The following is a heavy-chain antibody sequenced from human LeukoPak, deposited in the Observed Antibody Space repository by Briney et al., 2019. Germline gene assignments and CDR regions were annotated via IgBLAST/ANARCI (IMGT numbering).Heavy chain of an antibody. J-gene: IGHJ4*02. CDR1: GYSISSGYC. CDR2: IYHSGST. D-gene: IGHD1-26*01. V-gene: IGHV4-38-2*02. CDR3: ARVGWELRGGFDY. Sequence: SETLSLTCTVSGYSISSGYCWGWIRQPPGKGLEWIWSIYHSGSTYYNPSLKSRVTISVDTSKNQFSLKLSSVTAADTAVYYCARVGWELRGGFDYWGQGTLVTVSS.